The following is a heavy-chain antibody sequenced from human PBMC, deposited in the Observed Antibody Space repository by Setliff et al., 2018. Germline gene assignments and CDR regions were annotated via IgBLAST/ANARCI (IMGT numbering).Heavy chain of an antibody. V-gene: IGHV4-39*07. J-gene: IGHJ4*02. CDR2: VFWSGTT. CDR1: GGSITSSSYY. Sequence: PSETLSLTCPVSGGSITSSSYYWGWVRQPPGRGLEWIGTVFWSGTTYYNPTHNSRGTISGDTSRDQFSLRLSSVTAADTAFYYCARLGQGRVLGFFDYWGQGALVTVSS. CDR3: ARLGQGRVLGFFDY. D-gene: IGHD2-21*01.